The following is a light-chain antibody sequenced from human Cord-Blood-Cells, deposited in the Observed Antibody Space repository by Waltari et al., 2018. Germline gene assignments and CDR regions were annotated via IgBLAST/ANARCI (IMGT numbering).Light chain of an antibody. CDR2: KDS. CDR1: ALPKQY. J-gene: IGLJ3*02. Sequence: SYELTQPPSVSVSPGQTARITCSGDALPKQYAYWYQQKPGQAPVLVIYKDSERPSGIHERFSGSSSGTTVTLTISGVQAEDEADYYCQSADSSGTPWVFGGGTKLTVL. V-gene: IGLV3-25*03. CDR3: QSADSSGTPWV.